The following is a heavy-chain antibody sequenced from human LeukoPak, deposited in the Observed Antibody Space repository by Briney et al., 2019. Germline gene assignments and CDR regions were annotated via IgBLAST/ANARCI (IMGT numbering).Heavy chain of an antibody. J-gene: IGHJ4*02. CDR2: ISGSGGRS. CDR1: GYTFSNYA. CDR3: AKDYAHQLLSHIYY. V-gene: IGHV3-23*01. Sequence: AGGSLRLSCAASGYTFSNYAMSWVRQAPGKGLEWVSAISGSGGRSYYADSVKGRFTISRDNSKNTVYLQMNSLRAEDTAVYSCAKDYAHQLLSHIYYWGQGTLVTVSS. D-gene: IGHD2-21*01.